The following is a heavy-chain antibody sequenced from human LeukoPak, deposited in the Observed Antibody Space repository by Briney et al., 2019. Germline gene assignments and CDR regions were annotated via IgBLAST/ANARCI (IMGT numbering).Heavy chain of an antibody. CDR1: GGTFSCYA. CDR3: ASLWEYSSSSGAFDI. D-gene: IGHD6-6*01. V-gene: IGHV1-69*06. Sequence: ASVKVSCKASGGTFSCYAISWVRQAPGQGLEWMGGIIPIFGTANYAQKFQGRVTITADKSTSTAYMELSSLRSEDTAVYYCASLWEYSSSSGAFDIWGQGTMVTVSS. J-gene: IGHJ3*02. CDR2: IIPIFGTA.